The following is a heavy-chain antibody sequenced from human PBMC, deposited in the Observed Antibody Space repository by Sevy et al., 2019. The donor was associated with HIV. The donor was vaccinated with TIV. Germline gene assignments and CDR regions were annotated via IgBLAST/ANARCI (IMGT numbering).Heavy chain of an antibody. D-gene: IGHD2-2*01. J-gene: IGHJ4*02. Sequence: GGSLRLSCAASGFTFSNYAMSWVRQAPGKGLEWVSTFSFGCGKINYADSVKGRFTISRDNSKNTLYLQRNSLGAEDTALYYCAREGCSKPHDYWGQGTLVTVSS. CDR1: GFTFSNYA. CDR2: FSFGCGKI. CDR3: AREGCSKPHDY. V-gene: IGHV3-23*01.